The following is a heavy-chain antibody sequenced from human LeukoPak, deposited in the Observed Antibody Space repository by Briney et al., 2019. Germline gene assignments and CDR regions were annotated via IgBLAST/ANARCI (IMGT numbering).Heavy chain of an antibody. Sequence: GGSLRLSCAASGFTFSSCGFNWVRQAPEKGPEWVSSIGPTGTDRYYADSVRGRFTISRDNAKNSMYPQMDSLRDEDTAVYYCATETIGRHYDYWGQGTLLTVSS. D-gene: IGHD1-14*01. J-gene: IGHJ4*02. CDR2: IGPTGTDR. CDR3: ATETIGRHYDY. CDR1: GFTFSSCG. V-gene: IGHV3-21*01.